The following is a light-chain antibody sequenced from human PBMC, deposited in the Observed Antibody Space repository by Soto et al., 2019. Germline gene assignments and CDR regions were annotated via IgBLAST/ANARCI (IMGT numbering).Light chain of an antibody. V-gene: IGKV3-11*01. J-gene: IGKJ5*01. CDR3: QQRSNWRIT. CDR2: VAY. CDR1: QSISSF. Sequence: EAALAQSPATRSLSPGENATRSCKPSQSISSFLAWYQQKPGQAPRLLIYVAYNRATGIPARFRGSGSGTDFTLTISSLEPEDFAVYYCQQRSNWRITFGQGTRLEI.